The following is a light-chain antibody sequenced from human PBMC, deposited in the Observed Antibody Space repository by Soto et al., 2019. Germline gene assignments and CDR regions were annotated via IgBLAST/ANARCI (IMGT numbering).Light chain of an antibody. CDR1: QSVATN. Sequence: EAVLTQSPATLSVFPGERATLPCRASQSVATNLAWYQQRPGQAASLLIYGAFKRAIGLPARFSGSGSGTEFTLTITSLQSEDFAVYYCQQYNKWPQTFGQGTKVDIK. J-gene: IGKJ1*01. V-gene: IGKV3-15*01. CDR2: GAF. CDR3: QQYNKWPQT.